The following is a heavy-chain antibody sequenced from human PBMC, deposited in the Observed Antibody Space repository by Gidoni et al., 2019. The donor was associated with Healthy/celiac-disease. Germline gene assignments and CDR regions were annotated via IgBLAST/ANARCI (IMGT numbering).Heavy chain of an antibody. Sequence: QVQLVQSGAEVKKPAASVKVSCKASGYTFPSYYMHWVRQVPGQGLEWMGIINPRGGSTSYAQKFQGRVTMTRDTSTSTVYMELSSLRSEDTAVYYCARSPRITIFGADYWGQGTLVTVSS. D-gene: IGHD3-3*01. CDR2: INPRGGST. CDR3: ARSPRITIFGADY. CDR1: GYTFPSYY. J-gene: IGHJ4*02. V-gene: IGHV1-46*01.